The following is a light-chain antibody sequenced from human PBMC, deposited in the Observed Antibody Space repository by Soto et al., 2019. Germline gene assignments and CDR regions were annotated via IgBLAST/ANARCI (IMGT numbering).Light chain of an antibody. V-gene: IGLV2-11*01. CDR1: SSDVGGYNY. Sequence: QSALTQPRSVSGSPGQSVTISCTGTSSDVGGYNYVSWYQQHPGKAPKLMIYDVSKRPSGVPDRFSGYKSGNTASLTISGLKAEDEADYYCCSYAGSYNVVFGGGTKLTVL. J-gene: IGLJ2*01. CDR2: DVS. CDR3: CSYAGSYNVV.